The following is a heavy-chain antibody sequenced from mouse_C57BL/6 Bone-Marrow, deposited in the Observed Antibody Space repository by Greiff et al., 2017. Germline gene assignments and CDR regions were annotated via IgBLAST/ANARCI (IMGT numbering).Heavy chain of an antibody. J-gene: IGHJ4*01. CDR1: GYSFTGYF. D-gene: IGHD1-1*02. CDR2: INPNNGDT. V-gene: IGHV1-20*01. CDR3: ARNRVGCGGAIDY. Sequence: VQLQQSGPELVKPGASVKISCKASGYSFTGYFMNWVMQSHGKSLEWIGRINPNNGDTFYNQKFKGKATLTVDKSSSTAHVELRSLTSEDSAVYYWARNRVGCGGAIDYWGQGTSVTVSS.